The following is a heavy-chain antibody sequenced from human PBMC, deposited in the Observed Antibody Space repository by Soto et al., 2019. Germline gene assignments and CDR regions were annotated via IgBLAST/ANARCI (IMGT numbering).Heavy chain of an antibody. CDR1: ADTFTGYT. CDR3: ARSRGSYYSNFDS. Sequence: QVQLVQSGAEVKKPGSSVKVSCKASADTFTGYTVTWVRQAPGQGLEWVGRVIPILGASNFAQKFQVRVTISADKSTDTAYMVLTGLTSEDTAVYYCARSRGSYYSNFDSWGQGTLVTVSS. D-gene: IGHD3-10*01. CDR2: VIPILGAS. J-gene: IGHJ4*02. V-gene: IGHV1-69*08.